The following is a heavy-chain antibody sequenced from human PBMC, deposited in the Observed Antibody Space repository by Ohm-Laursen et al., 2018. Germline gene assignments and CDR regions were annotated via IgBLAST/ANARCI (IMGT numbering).Heavy chain of an antibody. CDR2: ISGDSSYI. D-gene: IGHD3-22*01. CDR1: GFSFSNYY. Sequence: SLRLSCTASGFSFSNYYMNWVRQAPGKGLESVSFISGDSSYIKYADSVKGRFTISRDNAKNSLFLQMSSLRAEDTAVYYCVREVGRNYDSSGYHPDNYYFYGLDVWGQGTTVTVSS. J-gene: IGHJ6*02. CDR3: VREVGRNYDSSGYHPDNYYFYGLDV. V-gene: IGHV3-21*01.